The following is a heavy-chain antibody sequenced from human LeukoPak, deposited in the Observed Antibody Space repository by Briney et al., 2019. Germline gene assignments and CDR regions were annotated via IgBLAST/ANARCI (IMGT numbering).Heavy chain of an antibody. CDR1: GGSISSYY. J-gene: IGHJ3*02. CDR2: IYYSGST. CDR3: ARRANSGFDAFDI. Sequence: SETLSHTCTVSGGSISSYYWSWIRQPPGKGLEWIGYIYYSGSTNYNPSLKSRVTISVDTSKNQFSLKLSSVTAADTAVYYCARRANSGFDAFDIWGQGTMVTVSS. V-gene: IGHV4-59*01. D-gene: IGHD3-22*01.